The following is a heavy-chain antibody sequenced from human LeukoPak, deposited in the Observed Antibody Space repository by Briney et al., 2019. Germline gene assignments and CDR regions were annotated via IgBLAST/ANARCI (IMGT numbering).Heavy chain of an antibody. CDR1: GYSFTSYW. J-gene: IGHJ4*02. V-gene: IGHV5-51*01. Sequence: GESLKISCKASGYSFTSYWIGWVRQMPGKGLGWMGIIYPGDSDTRYSPSFQGQVTISADKSISTAYLQWSSLKASDSALYYCVRNHGSSGYSFDYWGQGTLVTVSS. CDR2: IYPGDSDT. D-gene: IGHD3-22*01. CDR3: VRNHGSSGYSFDY.